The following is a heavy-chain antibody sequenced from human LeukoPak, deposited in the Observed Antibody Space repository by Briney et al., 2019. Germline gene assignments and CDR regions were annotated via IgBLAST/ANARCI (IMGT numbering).Heavy chain of an antibody. CDR2: IYPGDSDT. D-gene: IGHD3-22*01. CDR1: GYSFTSYW. CDR3: ARPRYYDSSGYSDYFDY. Sequence: GASLQISCKGSGYSFTSYWIGWVRQIPGKGLEWLGIIYPGDSDTRYSPSFQGQVTISADKSISTAYLQWSSLKASDTAMYYCARPRYYDSSGYSDYFDYWGQGTLVTVSS. V-gene: IGHV5-51*01. J-gene: IGHJ4*02.